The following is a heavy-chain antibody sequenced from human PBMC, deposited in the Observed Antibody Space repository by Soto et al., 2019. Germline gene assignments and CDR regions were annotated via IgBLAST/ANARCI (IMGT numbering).Heavy chain of an antibody. D-gene: IGHD6-6*01. CDR1: GGSISGYY. Sequence: PSETLSLTCTVSGGSISGYYWSWIRQPPGKGLEWIAYIYYSGSTNSNPSLKSRVTISVDTSKNQFSLKLSSVTAADTAVYYCARHSNEYRKSLDYWGQGTLVTLAS. J-gene: IGHJ4*02. V-gene: IGHV4-59*08. CDR2: IYYSGST. CDR3: ARHSNEYRKSLDY.